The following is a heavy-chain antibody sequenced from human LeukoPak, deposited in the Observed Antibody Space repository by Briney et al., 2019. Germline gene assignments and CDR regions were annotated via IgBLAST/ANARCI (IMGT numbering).Heavy chain of an antibody. D-gene: IGHD3-9*01. V-gene: IGHV5-51*01. CDR3: ARAVVTGSYRLEY. CDR1: GNSITTYW. CDR2: IFPGDSDT. J-gene: IGHJ4*02. Sequence: GESLKISCKASGNSITTYWIGWVRQKPGKGLEWMGLIFPGDSDTKYSPSFQGQVIISADKSISTAYLQWSSLKASDTAMYYCARAVVTGSYRLEYWGQGTLVTVSS.